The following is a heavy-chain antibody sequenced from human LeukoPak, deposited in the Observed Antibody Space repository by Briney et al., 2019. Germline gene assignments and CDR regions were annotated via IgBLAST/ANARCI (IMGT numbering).Heavy chain of an antibody. CDR2: ISGSGGST. CDR1: GFTFSSYA. V-gene: IGHV3-23*01. CDR3: AKDQGSDIYYYYYMDV. J-gene: IGHJ6*03. Sequence: GGSLRLSCAASGFTFSSYAMSWVRQAPGKGLEWVSAISGSGGSTYYADSVKGRFTISRDNSKNTLYLQMNSLRAEDTAVYYCAKDQGSDIYYYYYMDVWGKGTTVTISS. D-gene: IGHD6-19*01.